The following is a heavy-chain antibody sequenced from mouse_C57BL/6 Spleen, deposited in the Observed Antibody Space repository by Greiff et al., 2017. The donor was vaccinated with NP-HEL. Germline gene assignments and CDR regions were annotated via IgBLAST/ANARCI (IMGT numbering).Heavy chain of an antibody. CDR1: GFTFSDYG. Sequence: EVMLVESGGGLVQPGGSLKLSCAASGFTFSDYGMAWVRQAPRKGPEWVAFISNLAYSIYYADTVTGRFTISRENAKNTLYLEMSSLRSEDTAMYYCARLLYYDYGGFAYWGQGTLVTGSA. CDR2: ISNLAYSI. V-gene: IGHV5-15*01. J-gene: IGHJ3*01. D-gene: IGHD2-4*01. CDR3: ARLLYYDYGGFAY.